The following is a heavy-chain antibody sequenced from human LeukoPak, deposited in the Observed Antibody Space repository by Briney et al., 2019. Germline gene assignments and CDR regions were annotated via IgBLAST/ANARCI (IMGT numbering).Heavy chain of an antibody. CDR1: GGSISSGDYY. Sequence: SETLSLTCTVSGGSISSGDYYWSWIRQPPGKGLEWIGEINHSGSTNYNPSLKSRVTISVDTSKNQFSLKLSSVTAADTAVYYCARGYYDSTYYFDYWGQGTLVTVSS. CDR3: ARGYYDSTYYFDY. CDR2: INHSGST. V-gene: IGHV4-39*07. J-gene: IGHJ4*02. D-gene: IGHD3-22*01.